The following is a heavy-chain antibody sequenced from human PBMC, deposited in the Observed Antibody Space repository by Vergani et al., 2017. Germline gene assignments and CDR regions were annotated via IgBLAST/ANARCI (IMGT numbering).Heavy chain of an antibody. V-gene: IGHV3-23*01. CDR3: AKDYDSSGYYP. Sequence: EVQLLESGGGLVQPGGSLRLSCAASGFTFSSYAMSWVRQAPGKGLEWVSAISGSGGSTYYADSVKGRFAISRDNSKNTLYLQMNSLRDEDTAVYYCAKDYDSSGYYPWGQGTLVTVSS. J-gene: IGHJ4*02. CDR2: ISGSGGST. D-gene: IGHD3-22*01. CDR1: GFTFSSYA.